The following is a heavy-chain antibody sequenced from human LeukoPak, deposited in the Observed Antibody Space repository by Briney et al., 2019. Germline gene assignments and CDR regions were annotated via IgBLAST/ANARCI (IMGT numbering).Heavy chain of an antibody. CDR2: ISAYNGST. Sequence: ASVKVSCKASGYTFTSYGISWVRQAPGQGLEWMGWISAYNGSTNYAQKLQGRVTMTTDTSTSTAYMELRSLRSDDTAVYYCARVTAYYYDSSAPQGWWFDPWGQGTLVTVSS. J-gene: IGHJ5*02. CDR1: GYTFTSYG. D-gene: IGHD3-22*01. CDR3: ARVTAYYYDSSAPQGWWFDP. V-gene: IGHV1-18*01.